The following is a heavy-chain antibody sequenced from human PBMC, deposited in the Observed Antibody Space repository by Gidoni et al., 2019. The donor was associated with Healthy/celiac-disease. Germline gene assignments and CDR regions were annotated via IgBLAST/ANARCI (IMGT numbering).Heavy chain of an antibody. D-gene: IGHD5-18*01. V-gene: IGHV4-34*01. CDR3: ARDLIATVDTAMGHDAFDI. CDR2: INHSGST. Sequence: QVQLQQWGAGLLKPSEHLSLTCAVYGGSFSGYYWSWIRQPPGKGLEWIGEINHSGSTNYNPSLKSRVTISVDTSKNQFSLKLSSVTAADTAVYYCARDLIATVDTAMGHDAFDIWGQGTMVTVSS. CDR1: GGSFSGYY. J-gene: IGHJ3*02.